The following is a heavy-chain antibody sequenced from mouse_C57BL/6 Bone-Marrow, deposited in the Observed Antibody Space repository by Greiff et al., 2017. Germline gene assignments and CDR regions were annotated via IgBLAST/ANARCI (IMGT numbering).Heavy chain of an antibody. V-gene: IGHV1-69*01. CDR3: AREALYSNYAMDY. J-gene: IGHJ4*01. D-gene: IGHD2-5*01. CDR1: GYTFTSYW. Sequence: QVHVKQPGAELVMPGASVKLSCKASGYTFTSYWMHWVKQRPGQGLEWIGEIDPSDSYTNYNQNFKGKSTLTVDKSSSTAYMQISSLTSEDSAVYYCAREALYSNYAMDYWGQGTSVTVSS. CDR2: IDPSDSYT.